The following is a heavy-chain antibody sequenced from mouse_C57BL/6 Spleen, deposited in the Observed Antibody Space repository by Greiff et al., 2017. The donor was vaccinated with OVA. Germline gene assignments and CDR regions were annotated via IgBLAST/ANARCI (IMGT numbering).Heavy chain of an antibody. Sequence: VQLQQPGTELVKPGASVKLSCKASGYTFTSYWMHWVKQRPGQGLEWIGNINPSNGGTNYNEKFKSKATLTVDKSSSPAYMQLSSLTSEDSAVYYCARKGITTVGDYAMDDWGQGTSVTVSS. V-gene: IGHV1-53*01. D-gene: IGHD1-1*01. J-gene: IGHJ4*01. CDR2: INPSNGGT. CDR3: ARKGITTVGDYAMDD. CDR1: GYTFTSYW.